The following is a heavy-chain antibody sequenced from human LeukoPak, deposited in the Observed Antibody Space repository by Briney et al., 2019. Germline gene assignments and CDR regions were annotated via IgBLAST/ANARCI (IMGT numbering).Heavy chain of an antibody. CDR1: GGSISSYY. CDR2: IYTSGST. Sequence: SETLSLTGTVSGGSISSYYWSWIRQPPGKGLEWIGYIYTSGSTNYNPSLKSRVTISVDTSKNQFSLKLSSVTAADTAVYYCARVYSSGWYVRSNYYYMDVWGKGTTVTVSS. J-gene: IGHJ6*03. V-gene: IGHV4-4*09. D-gene: IGHD6-19*01. CDR3: ARVYSSGWYVRSNYYYMDV.